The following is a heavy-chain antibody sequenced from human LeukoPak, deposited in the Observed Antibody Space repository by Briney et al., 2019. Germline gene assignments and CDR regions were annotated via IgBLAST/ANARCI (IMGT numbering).Heavy chain of an antibody. CDR3: ARNDYGGYDAFDV. Sequence: ASVKVSCKASGYTFTNYDINWVRQATGQGLEWMGWMNPNSGNTGFAQKFQDRVTMTRNTAARTAYMELSSLRSEDTAIHYCARNDYGGYDAFDVWGQGTMVAVSP. J-gene: IGHJ3*01. CDR1: GYTFTNYD. D-gene: IGHD4-23*01. V-gene: IGHV1-8*01. CDR2: MNPNSGNT.